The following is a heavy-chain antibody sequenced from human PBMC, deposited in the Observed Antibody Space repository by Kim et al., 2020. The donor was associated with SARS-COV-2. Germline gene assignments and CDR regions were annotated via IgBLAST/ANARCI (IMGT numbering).Heavy chain of an antibody. J-gene: IGHJ6*02. CDR2: ISYDGSNK. CDR3: ARVGGSSGWYEVNAYYYYGMDV. Sequence: GGSLRLSCAASGFTFSSYAMHWVRQAPGKGLEWVAVISYDGSNKYYADSVKGRFTISRDNSKNTLYLQMNSLRAEDTAVYYCARVGGSSGWYEVNAYYYYGMDVWGQGTTVTVSS. CDR1: GFTFSSYA. V-gene: IGHV3-30*04. D-gene: IGHD6-19*01.